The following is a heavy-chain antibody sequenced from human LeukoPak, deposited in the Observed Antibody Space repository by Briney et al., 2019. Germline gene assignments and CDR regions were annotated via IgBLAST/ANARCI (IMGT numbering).Heavy chain of an antibody. Sequence: GGSLRLSCAASGFTFDDYAMPWVRQAPGKGLEWVSGISWNSGSIGYADSVKGRFTISRDNAKNSLYLQMNSLRAEDTALYYCAKDRTDYGDYVGLEGAFDIWGQGTMVTVSS. CDR3: AKDRTDYGDYVGLEGAFDI. D-gene: IGHD4-17*01. CDR2: ISWNSGSI. J-gene: IGHJ3*02. V-gene: IGHV3-9*01. CDR1: GFTFDDYA.